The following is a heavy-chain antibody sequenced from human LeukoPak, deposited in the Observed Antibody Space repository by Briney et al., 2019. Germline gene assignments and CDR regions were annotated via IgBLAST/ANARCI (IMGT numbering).Heavy chain of an antibody. D-gene: IGHD3-3*01. V-gene: IGHV4-61*02. Sequence: SETLSLTCTVSGVSISSGSYYWSWIRQPAGKGLEWIVRIYTRGSTNYNPSHKSRVTISVDTSKNQFSLKLSSVTAADTAVYYCASRAYYDFWGGPEGEAFDIWGQGTMVTVSS. CDR2: IYTRGST. CDR1: GVSISSGSYY. CDR3: ASRAYYDFWGGPEGEAFDI. J-gene: IGHJ3*02.